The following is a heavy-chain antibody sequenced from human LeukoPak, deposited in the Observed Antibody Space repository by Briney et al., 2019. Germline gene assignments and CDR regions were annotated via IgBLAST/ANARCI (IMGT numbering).Heavy chain of an antibody. CDR3: ARLDWGSGGSGSFDH. Sequence: SETLSLTCTVSGAPISSSSHHWGWIRQPPGKGLEWIGSIYYSGFTHYNPSLKSRVTMSVDTSKNQFSLKLSSVTAADTAVYFCARLDWGSGGSGSFDHWGQGTLVTVSS. D-gene: IGHD7-27*01. J-gene: IGHJ4*02. CDR2: IYYSGFT. CDR1: GAPISSSSHH. V-gene: IGHV4-39*01.